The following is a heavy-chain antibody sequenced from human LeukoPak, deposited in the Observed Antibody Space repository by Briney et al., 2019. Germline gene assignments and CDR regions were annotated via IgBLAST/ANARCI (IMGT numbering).Heavy chain of an antibody. V-gene: IGHV3-21*01. Sequence: PGGSLRLSCAASGFTLSSYSMNWVRQAPGKGLEWVSSISSSSSYIYYADSVKGRFTISRDNAKNSLYLQMNSLRAEDTAVYYCARDTAAGRGRFDYWGQGTLVTVSS. CDR3: ARDTAAGRGRFDY. CDR2: ISSSSSYI. CDR1: GFTLSSYS. D-gene: IGHD6-13*01. J-gene: IGHJ4*02.